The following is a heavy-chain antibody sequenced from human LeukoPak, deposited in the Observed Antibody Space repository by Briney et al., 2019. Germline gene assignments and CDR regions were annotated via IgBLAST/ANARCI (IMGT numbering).Heavy chain of an antibody. V-gene: IGHV4-59*11. J-gene: IGHJ3*02. D-gene: IGHD4-17*01. CDR2: ISYIGST. Sequence: PSETLSLTCAVSDDSFSSHYWTWIRQPPGKGLEWIGNISYIGSTNYNPSLKSRVTISIDTSKNQFSLKLSSVTAADTAVYYCARDLVTVTKGFDIWGQGTMVSVSS. CDR1: DDSFSSHY. CDR3: ARDLVTVTKGFDI.